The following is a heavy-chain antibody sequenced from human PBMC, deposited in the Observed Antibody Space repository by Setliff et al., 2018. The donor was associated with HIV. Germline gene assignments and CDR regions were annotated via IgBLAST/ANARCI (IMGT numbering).Heavy chain of an antibody. Sequence: GGSLRLSCAASGLTLSIYSMSWLRQAPGKGLDWVSAIDPSGDLTYYADSVKGRFTISRDNSKNTLYLQMNSLRAEDTAVYYCAKDRAHLEWLLSDLNYWGQGTLVTVSS. V-gene: IGHV3-23*01. CDR2: IDPSGDLT. CDR3: AKDRAHLEWLLSDLNY. J-gene: IGHJ4*02. CDR1: GLTLSIYS. D-gene: IGHD3-3*01.